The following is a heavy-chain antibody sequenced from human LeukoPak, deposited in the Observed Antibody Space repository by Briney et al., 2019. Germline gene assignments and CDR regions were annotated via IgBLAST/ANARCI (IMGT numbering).Heavy chain of an antibody. J-gene: IGHJ4*02. V-gene: IGHV3-23*01. D-gene: IGHD3-10*01. CDR3: AKELYASGSYYNSFFDY. CDR2: ISWNSGGST. CDR1: GFTFDDYA. Sequence: GGSLRLSCAASGFTFDDYAMHWVRQAPGKGLEWVSGISWNSGGSTYYADSVKGRFTISRDNSKNTLYLQMNSLRAEDTAVYYCAKELYASGSYYNSFFDYWGQGTLVTVSS.